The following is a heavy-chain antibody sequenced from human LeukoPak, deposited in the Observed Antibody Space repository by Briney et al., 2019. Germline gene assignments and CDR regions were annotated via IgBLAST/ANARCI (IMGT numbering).Heavy chain of an antibody. CDR2: IWYDGSNE. CDR1: GFTFSSYG. J-gene: IGHJ4*02. V-gene: IGHV3-33*01. CDR3: ARDGTAAGDYYFDY. Sequence: GGSLRLSCAASGFTFSSYGMHWVRQAPGKGLEWVAVIWYDGSNEYYADSVKGRFTISRDNSKNTLYLQMNSLRAEDTAVYYCARDGTAAGDYYFDYWGQGTLVTVSS. D-gene: IGHD6-13*01.